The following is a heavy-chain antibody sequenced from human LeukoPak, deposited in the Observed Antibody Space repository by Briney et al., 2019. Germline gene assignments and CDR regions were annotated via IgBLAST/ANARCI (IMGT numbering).Heavy chain of an antibody. CDR2: VDHTGST. D-gene: IGHD6-13*01. CDR1: DDSITMYY. V-gene: IGHV4-59*08. J-gene: IGHJ4*02. CDR3: ARRGIAAAGTVGPFDC. Sequence: SETLSLTCSVSDDSITMYYWTWIRQPPGKGLERIGYVDHTGSTNFNPSLKSRVTMSVDTSKNQFSLKLSSVTAADTAVYYCARRGIAAAGTVGPFDCWGQGTLATVSS.